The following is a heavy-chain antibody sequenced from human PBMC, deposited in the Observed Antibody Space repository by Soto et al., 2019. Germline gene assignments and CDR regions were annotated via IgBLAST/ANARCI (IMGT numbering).Heavy chain of an antibody. CDR1: GGSISSYY. J-gene: IGHJ3*02. CDR3: ARGSSRYFDWYQGAFDI. CDR2: IYYSGST. Sequence: SETLSLTCTVSGGSISSYYWSWIRQPPGKGLEWIGYIYYSGSTNYNPSLKSRVTISVDTSKNQFSLKLSSVTAADTAVYYCARGSSRYFDWYQGAFDIWGQGTMVTVSS. D-gene: IGHD3-9*01. V-gene: IGHV4-59*01.